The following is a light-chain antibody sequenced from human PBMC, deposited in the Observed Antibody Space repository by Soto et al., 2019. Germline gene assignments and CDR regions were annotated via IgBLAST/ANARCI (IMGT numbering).Light chain of an antibody. Sequence: QLVLTQSPSASASLGASVKLTCTLSSGHSSYAIAWHQQQPEKGPRYLMKLNSDGSHSKGDGIPDRFSGSSSGAERYITISSLQSEDEADYYCQTWGTGIQGVFGGGTKLTVL. CDR3: QTWGTGIQGV. CDR1: SGHSSYA. J-gene: IGLJ3*02. CDR2: LNSDGSH. V-gene: IGLV4-69*01.